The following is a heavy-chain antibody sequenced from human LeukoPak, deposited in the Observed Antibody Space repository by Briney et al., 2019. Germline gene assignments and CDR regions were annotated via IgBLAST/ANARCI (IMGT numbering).Heavy chain of an antibody. Sequence: ASVKVSCKASGYTFTSYGISWVRQAPGQGLEWMGWISAYNGNTNYAQKFQGRVSMTTDTSTTTAYMELRSLRSDYTAVYYCARDPDIVASSSYFDFWGRGTLVTVSS. J-gene: IGHJ4*02. V-gene: IGHV1-18*04. CDR1: GYTFTSYG. CDR3: ARDPDIVASSSYFDF. CDR2: ISAYNGNT. D-gene: IGHD5-12*01.